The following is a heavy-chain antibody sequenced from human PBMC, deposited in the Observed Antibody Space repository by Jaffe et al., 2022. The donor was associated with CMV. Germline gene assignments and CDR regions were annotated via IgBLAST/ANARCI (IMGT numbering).Heavy chain of an antibody. D-gene: IGHD4-17*01. V-gene: IGHV1-69*01. CDR1: GGTFSSYA. CDR3: ASGTYGGNPEVVAFDI. Sequence: QVQLVQSGAEVKKPGSSVKVSCKASGGTFSSYAISWVRQAPGQGLEWMGGIIPIFGTANYAQKFQGRVTITADESTSTAYMELSSLRSEDTAVYYCASGTYGGNPEVVAFDIWGQGTMVTVSS. J-gene: IGHJ3*02. CDR2: IIPIFGTA.